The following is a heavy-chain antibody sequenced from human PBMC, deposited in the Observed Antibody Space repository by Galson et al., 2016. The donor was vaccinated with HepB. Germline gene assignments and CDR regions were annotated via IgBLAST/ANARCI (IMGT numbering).Heavy chain of an antibody. CDR2: ITGSGSAI. CDR1: GFSFSDYY. J-gene: IGHJ1*01. CDR3: ARDGTVAPGY. V-gene: IGHV3-11*01. Sequence: SLRLSCAASGFSFSDYYMSWIRQAPGKGLEWISYITGSGSAIYYADSVKGRFTISRDNTKNSLDLQMNSLRVEDTAVYYCARDGTVAPGYWGQGTLVTVSS. D-gene: IGHD6-19*01.